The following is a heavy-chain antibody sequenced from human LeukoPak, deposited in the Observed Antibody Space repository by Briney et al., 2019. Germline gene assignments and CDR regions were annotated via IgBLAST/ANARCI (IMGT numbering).Heavy chain of an antibody. D-gene: IGHD1-26*01. CDR3: ARGIVGATWFDP. J-gene: IGHJ5*02. CDR1: GFTFSSYS. Sequence: GGSLRLSCAASGFTFSSYSMNWVRQAPGKGLEWVSFISSSTSYIYYADSVKGRFTISRDNAKNSLYLQMNSLRAEDTAVYYCARGIVGATWFDPWGQGTLVTVSS. V-gene: IGHV3-21*01. CDR2: ISSSTSYI.